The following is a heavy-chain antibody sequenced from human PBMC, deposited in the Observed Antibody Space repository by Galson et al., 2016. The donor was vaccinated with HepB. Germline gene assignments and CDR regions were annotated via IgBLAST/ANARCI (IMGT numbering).Heavy chain of an antibody. D-gene: IGHD6-19*01. Sequence: SLRLSCAASRFTFINSWMSWVRQAPGKGLEWVANIKQDGSEKYYVDSVKGRFTISRDNAKNSLLLQMNGLRAEGTAVYYCARALSSSGWTYWYFDLWGRGTLVTVSS. J-gene: IGHJ2*01. V-gene: IGHV3-7*03. CDR1: RFTFINSW. CDR3: ARALSSSGWTYWYFDL. CDR2: IKQDGSEK.